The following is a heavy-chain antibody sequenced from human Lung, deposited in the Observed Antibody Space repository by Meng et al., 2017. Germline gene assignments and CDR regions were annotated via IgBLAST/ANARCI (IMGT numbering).Heavy chain of an antibody. D-gene: IGHD3-9*01. CDR2: INHSGST. Sequence: QGKLQQWGAGLVKTSVTMSLTCAVYGGSFRGYYWSWIRQPPGKGLEWIGEINHSGSTNYNPSLKSRVTISVDTSKNQFSLKLSSVTAADTAVYYCARGYDILTGPPLDYWGQGTLVTVSS. J-gene: IGHJ4*02. CDR3: ARGYDILTGPPLDY. CDR1: GGSFRGYY. V-gene: IGHV4-34*01.